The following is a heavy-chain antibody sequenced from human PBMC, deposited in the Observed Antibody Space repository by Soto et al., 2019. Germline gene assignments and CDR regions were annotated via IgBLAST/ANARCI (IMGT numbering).Heavy chain of an antibody. CDR2: FHHSGSTYDDGST. J-gene: IGHJ6*02. V-gene: IGHV4-38-2*01. CDR1: GYAVSSGHY. Sequence: TETLSVTCAVSGYAVSSGHYRGWIRQSPGKGLEWIGSFHHSGSTYDDGSTYYNPSLESRVTISVDTSKKEFSLKLRSVSAADTAVYYCATTSPSYDFWEVWDQGTTVT. D-gene: IGHD3-3*01. CDR3: ATTSPSYDFWEV.